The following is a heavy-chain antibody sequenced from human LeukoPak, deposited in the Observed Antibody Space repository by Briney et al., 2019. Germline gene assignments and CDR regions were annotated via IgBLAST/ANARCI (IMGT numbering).Heavy chain of an antibody. Sequence: GGSLRLSCAASGFTFSSYAMSWVRQAPGKGLEWVSAISGSGGSTYYADSVKGRFTISRDNSKNTLYLQMTSLRAEDTAVYYCAKCPYDFWTGYFDYWGQGTRVTVSS. CDR3: AKCPYDFWTGYFDY. CDR1: GFTFSSYA. CDR2: ISGSGGST. J-gene: IGHJ4*02. D-gene: IGHD3-3*01. V-gene: IGHV3-23*01.